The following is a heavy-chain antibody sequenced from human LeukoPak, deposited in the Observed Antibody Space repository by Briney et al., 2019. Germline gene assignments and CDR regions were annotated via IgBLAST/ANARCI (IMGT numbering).Heavy chain of an antibody. V-gene: IGHV3-7*01. CDR1: RFTFSSYW. CDR3: ARDRMYYHDNSGYYDY. D-gene: IGHD3-22*01. Sequence: GGSLRLSCAASRFTFSSYWMSWVRQAPGKGLEWVANIKHDGSEEYYLDSVKGRFTTSRDNAKNSLFLQMNSLRAEDTAVYYCARDRMYYHDNSGYYDYWGQGTLVTVSS. CDR2: IKHDGSEE. J-gene: IGHJ4*02.